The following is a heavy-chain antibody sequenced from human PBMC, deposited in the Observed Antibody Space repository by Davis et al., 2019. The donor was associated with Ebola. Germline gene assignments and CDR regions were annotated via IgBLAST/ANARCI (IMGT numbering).Heavy chain of an antibody. CDR1: GYTLTELS. D-gene: IGHD4-23*01. V-gene: IGHV1-24*01. CDR3: ATGVDGGYNWFDP. Sequence: ASVKVSCKVSGYTLTELSTHWVRQAPGKGLEWMGGFDPEDGETIYAQKFQGRVTMTEDTSTDTAYMELSSLRSEDTAVYYCATGVDGGYNWFDPWGQGTLVTVSS. J-gene: IGHJ5*02. CDR2: FDPEDGET.